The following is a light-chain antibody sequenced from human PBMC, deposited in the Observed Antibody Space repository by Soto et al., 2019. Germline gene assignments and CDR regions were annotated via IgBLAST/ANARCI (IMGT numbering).Light chain of an antibody. CDR2: DAS. J-gene: IGKJ5*01. CDR3: QQYNTYST. Sequence: DFQMTQSPSTLSASVGDRVTLTCRASQNIRNLLAWYQQKPGKAPKPLIYDASTLKTGVPSRCSGSGSGSEFNFTITGLQPDDFATYFCQQYNTYSTFGQGTRLEIK. V-gene: IGKV1-5*01. CDR1: QNIRNL.